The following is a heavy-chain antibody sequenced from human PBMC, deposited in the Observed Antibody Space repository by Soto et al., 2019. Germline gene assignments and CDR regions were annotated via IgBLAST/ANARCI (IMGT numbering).Heavy chain of an antibody. CDR1: GGYISSSSYY. V-gene: IGHV4-39*01. J-gene: IGHJ4*02. D-gene: IGHD5-12*01. CDR2: IYYSGST. Sequence: SETLSLTCTVSGGYISSSSYYWGWNRQPPGKGLEWIGTIYYSGSTYYNPSLKSRVTISVDTSKNQFSLKLSSVTAADTAVYYCARHSGYGPQIDYWGQGTLVTVSS. CDR3: ARHSGYGPQIDY.